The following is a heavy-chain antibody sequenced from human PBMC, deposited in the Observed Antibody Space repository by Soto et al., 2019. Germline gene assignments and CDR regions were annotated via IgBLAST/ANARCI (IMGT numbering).Heavy chain of an antibody. CDR3: ARHTFPGGKDYFDY. CDR2: IYYSGST. Sequence: PSETLCLTCTVSGGSISGSSYYWGRNRKPPGKGLEWIGSIYYSGSTYYNPSLKSRVTISVDTSKNQFSLKLSSVTAADTAVYYCARHTFPGGKDYFDYWGQGTLVTVSS. J-gene: IGHJ4*02. V-gene: IGHV4-39*01. D-gene: IGHD2-15*01. CDR1: GGSISGSSYY.